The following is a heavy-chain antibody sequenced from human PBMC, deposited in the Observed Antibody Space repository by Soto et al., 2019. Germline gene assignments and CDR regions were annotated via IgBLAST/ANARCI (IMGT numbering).Heavy chain of an antibody. Sequence: PVGSLRLSCAASGFTFSSYSMNWVRQAPGKGLEWVSSISSSSSYIYYADSVKGRFTISRDNAKNSLYLQMNSLRAEDTAVYYCAKDALTVAGPQRGSLDVWGQGTTVTVSS. CDR1: GFTFSSYS. J-gene: IGHJ6*02. CDR2: ISSSSSYI. V-gene: IGHV3-21*01. D-gene: IGHD6-19*01. CDR3: AKDALTVAGPQRGSLDV.